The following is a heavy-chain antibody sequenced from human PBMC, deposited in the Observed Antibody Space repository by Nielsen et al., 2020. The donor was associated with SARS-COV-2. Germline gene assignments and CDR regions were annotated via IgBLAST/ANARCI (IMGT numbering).Heavy chain of an antibody. CDR1: GFTFSRFA. J-gene: IGHJ4*02. Sequence: GSLRLSCAASGFTFSRFAMHWVRQAPGKGLEWLTIISYDGSNKYADSVKGRFTISRDNSKSTLFLQMNSLRTEDTAVYYCARETEDYTSSWFDYWGQGTLVTVSS. D-gene: IGHD6-13*01. CDR3: ARETEDYTSSWFDY. CDR2: ISYDGSN. V-gene: IGHV3-30*04.